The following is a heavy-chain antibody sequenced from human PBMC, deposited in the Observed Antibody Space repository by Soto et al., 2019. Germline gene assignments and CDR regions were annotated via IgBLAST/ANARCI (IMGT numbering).Heavy chain of an antibody. Sequence: EVQLVETGGGLIQPGGSLRLSCAASGFTVSSNYMSWVRQAPGKGLEWVSVIYSGGSTYYADSVKGRFTISRDNSKNTLYLQMNSLRAEDTAVYYCARVQYGDYYFDYWGQGTLVTVSS. V-gene: IGHV3-53*02. CDR3: ARVQYGDYYFDY. CDR2: IYSGGST. D-gene: IGHD4-17*01. J-gene: IGHJ4*02. CDR1: GFTVSSNY.